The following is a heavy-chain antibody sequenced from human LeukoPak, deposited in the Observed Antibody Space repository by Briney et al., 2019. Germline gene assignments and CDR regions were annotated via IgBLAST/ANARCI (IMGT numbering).Heavy chain of an antibody. CDR2: IYPDESNI. CDR1: GYSFPTYW. J-gene: IGHJ4*02. V-gene: IGHV5-51*01. D-gene: IGHD2-2*03. CDR3: ARPPSRGYSSSFEY. Sequence: GESLKISCKGSGYSFPTYWIARVRQMPGKGLEWTGIIYPDESNIRYSPSFQGQVTISADKSISTAYLQWSSLKASDTAMYYCARPPSRGYSSSFEYWGQGTLVTVSS.